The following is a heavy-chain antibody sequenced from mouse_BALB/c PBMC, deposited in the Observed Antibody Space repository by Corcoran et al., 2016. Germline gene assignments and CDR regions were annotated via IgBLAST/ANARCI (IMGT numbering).Heavy chain of an antibody. CDR3: AREPYAMDY. Sequence: QIQLVQSGPELKKPGETVKISCKASGYTFTNYGMNWVKQAPGKGLKWMGWINTYTGEPTYADDFKGRFAFSLETSASNAYLQINNLKNEDTATYFCAREPYAMDYWGQGTSVTVSS. V-gene: IGHV9-3-1*01. J-gene: IGHJ4*01. CDR2: INTYTGEP. D-gene: IGHD6-1*01. CDR1: GYTFTNYG.